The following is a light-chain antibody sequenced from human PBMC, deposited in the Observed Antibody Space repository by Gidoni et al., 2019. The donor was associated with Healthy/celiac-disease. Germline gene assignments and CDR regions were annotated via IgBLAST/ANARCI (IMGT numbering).Light chain of an antibody. Sequence: ELVLTQSPGTLSLSPGESATLSCRASQSVSSSYLAWYQQKPGQAPRLLIYGASSRATGIPDRFSGSGSGTDFTLTISRLEPEDFAVYYCQQYSSSPWTFGQGTKVEIK. CDR3: QQYSSSPWT. CDR1: QSVSSSY. J-gene: IGKJ1*01. V-gene: IGKV3-20*01. CDR2: GAS.